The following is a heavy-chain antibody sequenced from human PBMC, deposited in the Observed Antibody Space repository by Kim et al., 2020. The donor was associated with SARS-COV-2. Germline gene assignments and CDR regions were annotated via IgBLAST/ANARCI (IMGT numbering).Heavy chain of an antibody. V-gene: IGHV3-21*04. Sequence: GGSLRLSCAASGFTFSSYSMNWVRQAPGKGLEWVSSISSSSSYIYYADSVKGRSTISRDNAKNSLYLQMNSLRAEDTAVYYCARAGITMVRGVIMTNFDYWGQGTLVTVSS. J-gene: IGHJ4*02. CDR3: ARAGITMVRGVIMTNFDY. D-gene: IGHD3-10*01. CDR1: GFTFSSYS. CDR2: ISSSSSYI.